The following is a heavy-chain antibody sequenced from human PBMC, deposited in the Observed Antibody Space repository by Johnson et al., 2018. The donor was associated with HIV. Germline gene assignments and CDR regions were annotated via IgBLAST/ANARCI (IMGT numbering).Heavy chain of an antibody. CDR2: VKSKTEGGTI. V-gene: IGHV3-15*01. D-gene: IGHD3-3*01. J-gene: IGHJ3*02. Sequence: VQVVESGGGLVKPGGSLRLSCEASGFTFSDAWMNWVRQVPGKGLEWVGRVKSKTEGGTIDYAAPVKGRFTISRDGSKNTLYLQMTGLKTEDTAVGVCITSVGVVGKAYDAFDIWGQGTMVTVSS. CDR1: GFTFSDAW. CDR3: ITSVGVVGKAYDAFDI.